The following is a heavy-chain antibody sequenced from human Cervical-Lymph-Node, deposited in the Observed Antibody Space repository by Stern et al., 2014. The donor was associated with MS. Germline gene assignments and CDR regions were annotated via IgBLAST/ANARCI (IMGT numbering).Heavy chain of an antibody. V-gene: IGHV3-13*01. Sequence: VQLVESGGGLVQPGGSLRLSCAASGFTFSSYDMHWVRQATGKGLEWVSAIGTAGDTYYSGSVKSRFTLSRENAKNSLYLQMNSLRAGDTAVYYCARAIHDSSGYYYFFDYWGQGTLVTVSS. D-gene: IGHD3-22*01. CDR3: ARAIHDSSGYYYFFDY. J-gene: IGHJ4*02. CDR1: GFTFSSYD. CDR2: IGTAGDT.